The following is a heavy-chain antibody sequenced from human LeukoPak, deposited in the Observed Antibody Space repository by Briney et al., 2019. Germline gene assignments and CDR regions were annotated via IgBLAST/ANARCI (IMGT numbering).Heavy chain of an antibody. Sequence: PGRSLRLSCAASGCTFDDYAMHWVQQAPGKGLGWVSGISWNSGSIGYADSVKGRFTISRDNAKNSLYLQMNSLRAEDMALYYCAKDITGVAAAGTGWYFDLWGRGTLVTVSS. CDR3: AKDITGVAAAGTGWYFDL. J-gene: IGHJ2*01. CDR1: GCTFDDYA. V-gene: IGHV3-9*03. D-gene: IGHD6-13*01. CDR2: ISWNSGSI.